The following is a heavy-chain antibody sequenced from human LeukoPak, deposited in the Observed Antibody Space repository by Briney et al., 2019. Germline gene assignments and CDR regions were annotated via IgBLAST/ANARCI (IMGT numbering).Heavy chain of an antibody. J-gene: IGHJ4*02. V-gene: IGHV1-46*01. CDR1: GHTFTSYY. CDR2: INPSGGST. D-gene: IGHD3-22*01. CDR3: ARGSENNFDSSGPIGF. Sequence: ASVKVSCKASGHTFTSYYMHWVRQAPGQGLEWMGIINPSGGSTSYAQKFQGRLTLPRNTSISTAYLELSSLTSEDTAVYYCARGSENNFDSSGPIGFWGQGTLVTVSS.